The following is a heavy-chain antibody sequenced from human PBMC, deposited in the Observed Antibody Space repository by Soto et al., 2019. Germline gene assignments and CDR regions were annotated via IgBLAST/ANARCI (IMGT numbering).Heavy chain of an antibody. Sequence: SVKVSCKASGGTFSSYAISWVRQAPGQGLEWMGGIIPIFGTANYAQKFQGRVTITADESTSTAYMELSSLRSEDTAVYYCARALTVYNYDFWSGYYTSLDYWGQGTLVTVSS. J-gene: IGHJ4*02. V-gene: IGHV1-69*13. CDR3: ARALTVYNYDFWSGYYTSLDY. CDR2: IIPIFGTA. D-gene: IGHD3-3*01. CDR1: GGTFSSYA.